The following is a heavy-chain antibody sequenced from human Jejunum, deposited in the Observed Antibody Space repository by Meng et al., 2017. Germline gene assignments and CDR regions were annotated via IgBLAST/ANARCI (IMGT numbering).Heavy chain of an antibody. CDR1: GFSLSTSGVG. D-gene: IGHD6-13*01. V-gene: IGHV2-5*02. Sequence: IPLKGSCPTLVKPTPTLTLPCTFSGFSLSTSGVGVGWIRQPPGKALECLALIYWDDDKRYNPSLKNRLTITKVTSKNQVVLTMTNMDLVDTATYYCAHRLAYSSNYNVGWFDPWGQGTLVTVSS. CDR2: IYWDDDK. CDR3: AHRLAYSSNYNVGWFDP. J-gene: IGHJ5*02.